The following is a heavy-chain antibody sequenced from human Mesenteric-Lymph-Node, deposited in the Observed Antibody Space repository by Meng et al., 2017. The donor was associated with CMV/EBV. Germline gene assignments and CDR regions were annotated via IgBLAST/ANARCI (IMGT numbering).Heavy chain of an antibody. CDR1: GYSISSGFY. V-gene: IGHV4-38-2*02. Sequence: SETLSLTCTVSGYSISSGFYWGWIRQSPGKGLQWIGTIYQSGSTYYNPSLKSRVTVSVDTSKNQFSLKLNSVTAADTAVYYCARDRRDYDFWSGHYYFDYWGQGTLVTVSS. CDR2: IYQSGST. J-gene: IGHJ4*02. D-gene: IGHD3-3*01. CDR3: ARDRRDYDFWSGHYYFDY.